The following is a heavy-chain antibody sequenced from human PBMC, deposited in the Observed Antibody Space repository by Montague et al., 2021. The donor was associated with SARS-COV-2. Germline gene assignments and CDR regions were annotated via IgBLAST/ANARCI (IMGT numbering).Heavy chain of an antibody. V-gene: IGHV4-61*02. CDR2: IYTTGST. D-gene: IGHD1-1*01. J-gene: IGHJ4*02. CDR1: GGSISSGDYY. Sequence: TLSLTCTVSGGSISSGDYYWSWIWQPAGRTLEWIGRIYTTGSTSYNPSLKSRVTISVDTSKNQFPLKLSSVTAADTAVYYCATDAWATGTGFFDNWGPGTLATVSS. CDR3: ATDAWATGTGFFDN.